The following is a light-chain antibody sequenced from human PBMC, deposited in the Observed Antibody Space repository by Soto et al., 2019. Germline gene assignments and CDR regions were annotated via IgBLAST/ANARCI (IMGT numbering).Light chain of an antibody. J-gene: IGLJ3*02. Sequence: QSALTQPPSASGSPGQSVTISCTGTSSDVGAYNYVSWYQQYPGKAPKLMIYEVTKRPSGVPDRFSGSKSGKTASLTVSGLQPEDEADYYCTSYAGSNIWVFGVGTKVTVL. V-gene: IGLV2-8*01. CDR2: EVT. CDR3: TSYAGSNIWV. CDR1: SSDVGAYNY.